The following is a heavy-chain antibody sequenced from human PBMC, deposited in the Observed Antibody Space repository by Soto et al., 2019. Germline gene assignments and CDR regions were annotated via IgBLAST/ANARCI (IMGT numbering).Heavy chain of an antibody. V-gene: IGHV3-23*01. CDR3: ARWSYLDY. Sequence: PGGSLRLSCAASGFSFGSYALSWVRQAPGKGLEWVSTISGSDGKTFYADSVKGRFSISRDTSQSTLYLQMNSLRCDDTAMYYCARWSYLDYWGQGTRVTVSS. D-gene: IGHD3-3*01. J-gene: IGHJ4*02. CDR1: GFSFGSYA. CDR2: ISGSDGKT.